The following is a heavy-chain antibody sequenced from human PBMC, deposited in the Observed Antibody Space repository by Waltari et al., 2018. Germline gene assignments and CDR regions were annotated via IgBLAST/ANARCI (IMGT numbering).Heavy chain of an antibody. D-gene: IGHD6-13*01. Sequence: EVQLVEAGGGLIQPGGHLRLSRAASGFTARTTTRSWLRQDPGRGLEWVSLIYSSWTTSYADSVKGRFTISRDISKNTLYLQMNSLRAEDTAVYYCARDLGYSSSWGYWGQGTLVTVSS. CDR1: GFTARTTT. CDR3: ARDLGYSSSWGY. CDR2: IYSSWTT. V-gene: IGHV3-53*01. J-gene: IGHJ4*02.